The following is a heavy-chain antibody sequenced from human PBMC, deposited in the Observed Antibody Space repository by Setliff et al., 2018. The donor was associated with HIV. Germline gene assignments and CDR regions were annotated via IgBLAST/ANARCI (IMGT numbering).Heavy chain of an antibody. CDR3: AKVGGDGRFHYYHMDV. CDR1: GASISSSGSY. J-gene: IGHJ6*03. CDR2: IYYHGSP. Sequence: SETLSLTCTVSGASISSSGSYWGWIRQSPGKGLQWIGSIYYHGSPYYNPSLRSRLTLSVDTSKNQFSLRLSSVTAADTAVYYCAKVGGDGRFHYYHMDVWGKGTTVTVSS. V-gene: IGHV4-39*01. D-gene: IGHD2-21*02.